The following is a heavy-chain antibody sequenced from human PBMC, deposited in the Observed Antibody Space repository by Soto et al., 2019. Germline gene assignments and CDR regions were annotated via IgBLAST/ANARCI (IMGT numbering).Heavy chain of an antibody. V-gene: IGHV1-3*01. Sequence: GASVKVSCKASGFSFIDYSILWVRQAPGQSLEWLGWINAGNGNTKYSHKFQVRVTITSDTSATTTYMELRSLRSEDTAVFYCARSTKKTWLPDFWGQGTLVTVS. CDR3: ARSTKKTWLPDF. CDR1: GFSFIDYS. J-gene: IGHJ1*01. D-gene: IGHD5-12*01. CDR2: INAGNGNT.